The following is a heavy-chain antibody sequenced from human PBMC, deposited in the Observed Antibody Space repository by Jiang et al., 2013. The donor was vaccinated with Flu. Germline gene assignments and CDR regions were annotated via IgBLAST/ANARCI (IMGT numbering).Heavy chain of an antibody. CDR1: S. CDR2: ISSSSSYI. CDR3: ARDQSEYQLQQPNWFDP. Sequence: SMNWVRQAPGKGLEWVSSISSSSSYIYYADSVKGRFTISRDNAKNSLYLQMNSLRAEDTAVYYCARDQSEYQLQQPNWFDPWGQGTLVTVPS. D-gene: IGHD2-2*01. J-gene: IGHJ5*02. V-gene: IGHV3-21*01.